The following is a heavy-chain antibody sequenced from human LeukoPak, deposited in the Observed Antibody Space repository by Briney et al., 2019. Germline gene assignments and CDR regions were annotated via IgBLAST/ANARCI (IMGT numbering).Heavy chain of an antibody. CDR1: GGSITNYY. Sequence: SETLSLACTGSGGSITNYYWTWIRQPPGKGLEWVGHIYYTGSTNYNPSLKSRVSISVDTSKKLFSLKLASVTAADTAVYYCARVFDSGSQAYFYYMDVWGKGTTVTISS. D-gene: IGHD3-10*01. J-gene: IGHJ6*03. CDR3: ARVFDSGSQAYFYYMDV. CDR2: IYYTGST. V-gene: IGHV4-59*01.